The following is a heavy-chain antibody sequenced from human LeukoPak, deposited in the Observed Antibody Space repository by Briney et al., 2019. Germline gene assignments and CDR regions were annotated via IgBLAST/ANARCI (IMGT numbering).Heavy chain of an antibody. CDR3: AKGSRNGYSDTSGYVDY. CDR1: GFSFSDYY. J-gene: IGHJ4*02. V-gene: IGHV3-11*01. D-gene: IGHD3-22*01. Sequence: PGGSLRLSCGASGFSFSDYYMSWVRQAPGKGLDWISYISTTGRTIYYADSVKGRFTISRDNSKNALYLQMNSLRAEDTAVYYCAKGSRNGYSDTSGYVDYWGQGTLVTVSS. CDR2: ISTTGRTI.